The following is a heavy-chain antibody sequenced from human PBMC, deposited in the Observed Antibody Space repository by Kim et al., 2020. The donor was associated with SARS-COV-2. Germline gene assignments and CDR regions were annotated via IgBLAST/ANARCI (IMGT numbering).Heavy chain of an antibody. D-gene: IGHD6-19*01. CDR3: VRGQQWLIKN. CDR2: ISLEGCEI. J-gene: IGHJ4*02. CDR1: VFTVDDDC. Sequence: GGSLRLSCAASVFTVDDDCIQWGSQGPGQFLAWVSLISLEGCEIKYAESVKVRFTISRDNSKKSVYLQMNSLRSEDTALYYCVRGQQWLIKNWGQGTQVTVFS. V-gene: IGHV3-43*02.